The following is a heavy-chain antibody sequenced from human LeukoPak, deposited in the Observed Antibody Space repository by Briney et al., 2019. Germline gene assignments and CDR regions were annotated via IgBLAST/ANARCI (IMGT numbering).Heavy chain of an antibody. D-gene: IGHD6-13*01. CDR1: GYTFTTYD. CDR3: ARWAGHPGYSNPGYTGGTHLYYFDY. Sequence: GASVKVSCKASGYTFTTYDINWVRQATGQGLECMGWMNPNSGDTGYAQKFQGRITMTRNTSISTAYMELSRLRSDDTAVYYCARWAGHPGYSNPGYTGGTHLYYFDYWGQGTLVTVSS. V-gene: IGHV1-8*01. J-gene: IGHJ4*02. CDR2: MNPNSGDT.